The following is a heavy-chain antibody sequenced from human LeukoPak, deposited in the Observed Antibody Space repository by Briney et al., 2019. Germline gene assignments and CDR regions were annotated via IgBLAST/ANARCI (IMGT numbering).Heavy chain of an antibody. J-gene: IGHJ4*02. CDR3: AKVTSGWYRGGFDY. CDR1: GFTFSSYW. D-gene: IGHD6-19*01. CDR2: ISGSGGST. V-gene: IGHV3-23*01. Sequence: GGSLRLSCAASGFTFSSYWMHWVRQAPGKGLVWVSAISGSGGSTYYADSVKGRFTISRDNSKNTLYLQMNSLRAEDTAVYYCAKVTSGWYRGGFDYWGQGTLVTVSS.